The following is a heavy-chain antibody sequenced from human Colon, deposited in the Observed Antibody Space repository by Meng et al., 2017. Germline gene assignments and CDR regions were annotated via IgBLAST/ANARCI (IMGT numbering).Heavy chain of an antibody. CDR1: GYNFLDYN. CDR2: IAPSNGYT. Sequence: QVRLVQSGADVKEPGAAVKVSCKASGYNFLDYNIQWVRQAPGQGLEWMGWIAPSNGYTKYAWKFQGRVTMTWDTSINTAYMELSRLRSDDTAVYYCARGYLVVVPTAPNAGYWGQGTLVTVSS. J-gene: IGHJ4*02. V-gene: IGHV1-2*02. CDR3: ARGYLVVVPTAPNAGY. D-gene: IGHD2-2*01.